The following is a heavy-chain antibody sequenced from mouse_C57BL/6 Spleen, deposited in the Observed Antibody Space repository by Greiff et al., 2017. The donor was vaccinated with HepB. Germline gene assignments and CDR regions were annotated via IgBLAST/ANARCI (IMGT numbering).Heavy chain of an antibody. D-gene: IGHD1-1*01. J-gene: IGHJ3*01. CDR2: IDPSDSYT. V-gene: IGHV1-50*01. Sequence: VQLQQPGAELVKPGASVKLSCKASGYTFTSYWMQWVKQRPGQGLEWIGEIDPSDSYTNYNQKFKGKATLTVDTSSSTAYMQLSSLTSEDSAVYYCVGPPYYGSLFAYWGQGTLVTVSA. CDR1: GYTFTSYW. CDR3: VGPPYYGSLFAY.